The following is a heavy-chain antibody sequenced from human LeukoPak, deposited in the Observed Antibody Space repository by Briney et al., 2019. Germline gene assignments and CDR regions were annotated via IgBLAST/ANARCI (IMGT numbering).Heavy chain of an antibody. CDR2: ISYDGSNK. D-gene: IGHD3-10*01. CDR3: AREPDPQFGYYYGMDV. V-gene: IGHV3-30-3*01. J-gene: IGHJ6*02. CDR1: GFTFSSYA. Sequence: GGSLRLSCAASGFTFSSYAMHWVRQAPGKGLEWVAVISYDGSNKYYADSVKGRFTISRDNSKNTLYLQMNSLRAEDTAVYYCAREPDPQFGYYYGMDVWGQGTTVTVPS.